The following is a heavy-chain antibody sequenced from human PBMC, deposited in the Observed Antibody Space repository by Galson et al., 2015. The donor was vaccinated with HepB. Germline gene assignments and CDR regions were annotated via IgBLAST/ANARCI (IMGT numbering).Heavy chain of an antibody. CDR3: AKDRWFGGYELENHYGMDV. CDR2: ISYDGSSK. D-gene: IGHD3-10*01. J-gene: IGHJ6*02. Sequence: SLRLSCAASGFTFSNAWMSWVRQAPGKGLEWVAVISYDGSSKYYADSVKGRFTISRDNSKNTLYLQMNSLRAEDTAVYYCAKDRWFGGYELENHYGMDVWGQGTTVTVSS. CDR1: GFTFSNAW. V-gene: IGHV3-30*18.